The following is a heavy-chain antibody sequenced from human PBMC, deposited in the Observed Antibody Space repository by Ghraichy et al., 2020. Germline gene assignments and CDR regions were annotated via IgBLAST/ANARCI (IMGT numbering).Heavy chain of an antibody. Sequence: ASVKVSCKASGYTFTGYYMHWVRQAPGQGLEWMGWINPNSGGTNYAQKFQGRVTMTRDTSISTAYMELSRLRSDDTAVYYCARDRYGYGAIFDYWGQGTLVTVSS. V-gene: IGHV1-2*02. CDR1: GYTFTGYY. CDR2: INPNSGGT. D-gene: IGHD4/OR15-4a*01. CDR3: ARDRYGYGAIFDY. J-gene: IGHJ4*02.